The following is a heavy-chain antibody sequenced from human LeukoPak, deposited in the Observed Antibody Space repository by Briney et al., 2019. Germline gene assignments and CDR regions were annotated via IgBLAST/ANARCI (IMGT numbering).Heavy chain of an antibody. J-gene: IGHJ4*02. V-gene: IGHV4-38-2*02. CDR1: GYSISSGYY. CDR2: IYHSGST. D-gene: IGHD2-15*01. CDR3: ARLGYCSGGSCSGDY. Sequence: NPSETLSLTCTVSGYSISSGYYWGWIRQPPGKWLEWIGSIYHSGSTYYNPSLKSRVTISVDTSKNQFSLKLSSVTAADTAVYYCARLGYCSGGSCSGDYWGQGTLVTVSS.